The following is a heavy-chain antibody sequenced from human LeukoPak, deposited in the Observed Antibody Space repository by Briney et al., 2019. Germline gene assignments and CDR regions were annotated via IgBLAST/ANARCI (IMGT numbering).Heavy chain of an antibody. J-gene: IGHJ6*02. V-gene: IGHV3-21*01. Sequence: GGSLRLSCAASGFTFSSYSMNWVRQAPGKGLEWVSSISSSSSYIYYADSVKGRFTISRDNAKNSLYLQMNSLRAGDTAVYYCARIVGAYYYGMDVWGQGTTVTVSS. D-gene: IGHD1-26*01. CDR1: GFTFSSYS. CDR2: ISSSSSYI. CDR3: ARIVGAYYYGMDV.